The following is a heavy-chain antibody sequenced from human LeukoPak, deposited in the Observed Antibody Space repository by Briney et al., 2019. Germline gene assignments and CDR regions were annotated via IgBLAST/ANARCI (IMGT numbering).Heavy chain of an antibody. J-gene: IGHJ4*02. D-gene: IGHD3-16*01. Sequence: GGSLRVSCAASGFSFSRFVLSWVRQGPAGGLEWVSSIRGNGEIFYADYAKGRFTLSSDSSRNTVYVQLNNLRVEDTAIYYCAKASWVSSTDAVRWGQGTLVTVSS. CDR1: GFSFSRFV. V-gene: IGHV3-23*01. CDR3: AKASWVSSTDAVR. CDR2: IRGNGEI.